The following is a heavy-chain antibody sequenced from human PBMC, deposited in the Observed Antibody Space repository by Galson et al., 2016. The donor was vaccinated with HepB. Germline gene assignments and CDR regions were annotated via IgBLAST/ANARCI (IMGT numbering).Heavy chain of an antibody. V-gene: IGHV3-53*01. J-gene: IGHJ4*02. D-gene: IGHD3-9*01. CDR1: GLTVSRNY. CDR3: ARAPRYFETYYFDY. Sequence: SLRLSCAASGLTVSRNYMSWVRRAPGKGLEWVSVIYSGGSTYYADSVKGRFTISRDNSKNTLFLQMNSLRAVDPAVYYCARAPRYFETYYFDYWGQGTLVTVSS. CDR2: IYSGGST.